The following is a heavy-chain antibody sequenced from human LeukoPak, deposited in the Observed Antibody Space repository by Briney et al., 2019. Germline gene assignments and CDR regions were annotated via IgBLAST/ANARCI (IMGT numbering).Heavy chain of an antibody. CDR1: GFTFSSYG. CDR3: ARGIVVAGRYYFDY. CDR2: IWYDGSNK. V-gene: IGHV3-33*01. D-gene: IGHD6-19*01. Sequence: GGSLRLSCAASGFTFSSYGMHWVRQAPGKGLEGVAVIWYDGSNKYYADSVKGRFTISRDNSKDTLYLQMNSLRADDTAVYYCARGIVVAGRYYFDYWGQGTLVTVSS. J-gene: IGHJ4*02.